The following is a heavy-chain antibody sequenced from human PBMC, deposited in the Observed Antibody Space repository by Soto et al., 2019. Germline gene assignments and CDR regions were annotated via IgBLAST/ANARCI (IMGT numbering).Heavy chain of an antibody. V-gene: IGHV3-72*01. J-gene: IGHJ5*02. CDR3: ARDLGS. CDR2: SRNKANSYTT. Sequence: GGSLRLSCAASGCTFIDHYMDWVRQAPGKGLEWVGRSRNKANSYTTEYAASVRGRFTISRDDSKNSLYLQMNSLKTEDTAVYYCARDLGSWGQGTLVTVSS. CDR1: GCTFIDHY.